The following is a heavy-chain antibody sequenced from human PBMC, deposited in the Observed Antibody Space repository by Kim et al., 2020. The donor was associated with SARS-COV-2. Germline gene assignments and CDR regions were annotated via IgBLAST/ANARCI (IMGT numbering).Heavy chain of an antibody. D-gene: IGHD3-16*01. V-gene: IGHV3-64D*06. CDR3: VKRGRGGDRFDP. J-gene: IGHJ5*02. Sequence: YADAGKGRFTISRDNSKNTLSLQMSRLRAEDTAVYYSVKRGRGGDRFDPWGQGTLVTVSS.